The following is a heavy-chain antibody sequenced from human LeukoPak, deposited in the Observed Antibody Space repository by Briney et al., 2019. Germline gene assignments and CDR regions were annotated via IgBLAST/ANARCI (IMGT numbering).Heavy chain of an antibody. D-gene: IGHD3-10*01. V-gene: IGHV4-59*08. CDR2: IYSTGST. Sequence: SETLSLTCTVSGCSISNYYWSWIRQPPGKGLEWVGHIYSTGSTTYCPALKKRVFMSPDTTKNNFLLRVISVTAADTTVDYYCRHLSEGTYPLVCWGQGALVTVSA. CDR1: GCSISNYY. J-gene: IGHJ4*02. CDR3: CRHLSEGTYPLVC.